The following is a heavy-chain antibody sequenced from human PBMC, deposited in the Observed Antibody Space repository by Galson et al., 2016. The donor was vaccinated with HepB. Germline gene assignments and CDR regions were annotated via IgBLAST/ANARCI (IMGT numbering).Heavy chain of an antibody. V-gene: IGHV4-59*01. CDR3: AAGLGATFYS. J-gene: IGHJ4*02. Sequence: SETLSLTCTVSGGSISSYYWSWIRQPPGTGLEWIGYVFNTGDTHQNPSLQSRVTISIDTSKSHYSLNVTSVTAADTAVYFCAAGLGATFYSWGQGIQVTVSS. CDR2: VFNTGDT. D-gene: IGHD1-26*01. CDR1: GGSISSYY.